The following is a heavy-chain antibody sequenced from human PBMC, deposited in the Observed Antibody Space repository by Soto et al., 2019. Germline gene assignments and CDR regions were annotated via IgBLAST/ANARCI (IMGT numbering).Heavy chain of an antibody. CDR2: TYYRSKWYN. J-gene: IGHJ6*02. D-gene: IGHD6-13*01. CDR1: GDSVSSNSAA. CDR3: ARDRSSSRAWYYYGMDV. V-gene: IGHV6-1*01. Sequence: SQTLSLTCVISGDSVSSNSAAWNWIRQSPSRGLEWLGRTYYRSKWYNDYAVSVKSRITINPDTSKNQFSLQLNSVTPEDTAVYYCARDRSSSRAWYYYGMDVWGQGTTVTV.